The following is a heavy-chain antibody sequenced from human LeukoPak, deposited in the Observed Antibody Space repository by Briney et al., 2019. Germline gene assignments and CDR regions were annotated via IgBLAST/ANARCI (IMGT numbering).Heavy chain of an antibody. Sequence: RGSLRLSCAASGFNFRSYNMSWVRQAPGKGLEWVSAISSTSADIFYADSVKGRFTISRDNSKNTLYLQMNSLRAEDTAVYYCAIEGRWIQRGCLGDWGQGTLVTVSS. V-gene: IGHV3-23*01. CDR3: AIEGRWIQRGCLGD. CDR2: ISSTSADI. D-gene: IGHD5-24*01. CDR1: GFNFRSYN. J-gene: IGHJ4*02.